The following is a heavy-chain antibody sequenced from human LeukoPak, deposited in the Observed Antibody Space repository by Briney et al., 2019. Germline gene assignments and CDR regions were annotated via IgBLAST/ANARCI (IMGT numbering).Heavy chain of an antibody. V-gene: IGHV3-33*01. CDR3: ARGRYQLLWGDY. J-gene: IGHJ4*02. CDR1: GFTFSSYG. CDR2: IWYDGSNK. D-gene: IGHD2-2*01. Sequence: PGGSLRLFCAASGFTFSSYGMHWVRQAPGKGLEWVAVIWYDGSNKYYADSVKGRFTISRDNSKNTLYLQMNSLRAEDTAVYCCARGRYQLLWGDYWGQGTLVTVSS.